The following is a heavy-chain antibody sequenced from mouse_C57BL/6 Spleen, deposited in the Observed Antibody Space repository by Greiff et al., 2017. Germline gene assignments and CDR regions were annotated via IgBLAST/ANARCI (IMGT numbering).Heavy chain of an antibody. CDR3: ARGATVVADYYAMDY. Sequence: VQLQQSGPGLVKPSQSLSLTCSVTGYSITSGYYWNWLRQFPGNKLEWMGYISYDGSNNYNPSLKNRISITRDTSKNQFCLKLNSVTTEDTATYYCARGATVVADYYAMDYWGQGTSVTVSS. V-gene: IGHV3-6*01. D-gene: IGHD1-1*01. CDR2: ISYDGSN. J-gene: IGHJ4*01. CDR1: GYSITSGYY.